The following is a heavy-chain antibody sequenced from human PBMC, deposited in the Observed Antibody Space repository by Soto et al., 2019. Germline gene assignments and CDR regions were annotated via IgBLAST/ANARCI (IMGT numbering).Heavy chain of an antibody. V-gene: IGHV4-30-2*01. Sequence: TLSLTCAFSGGSISSGGYSWSWIRQPPGKGLEWIGYIYHSGSTYYNPSLKSRVTISVDRSKNQFSLKLSSVTAADTAVYYCARGGTYDSSGYDLDYWGQGTLVTVSS. D-gene: IGHD3-22*01. CDR3: ARGGTYDSSGYDLDY. CDR2: IYHSGST. J-gene: IGHJ4*02. CDR1: GGSISSGGYS.